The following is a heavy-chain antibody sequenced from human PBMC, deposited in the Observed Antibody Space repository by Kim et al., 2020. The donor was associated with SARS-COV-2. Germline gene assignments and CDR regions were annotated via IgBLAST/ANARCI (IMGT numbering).Heavy chain of an antibody. D-gene: IGHD2-15*01. V-gene: IGHV4-34*01. J-gene: IGHJ4*02. CDR3: ARGLLAVVVVAATPFDY. Sequence: KSRVTRSVDTSKNQFSLKLSSVTAADTAVYYCARGLLAVVVVAATPFDYWGQGTLVTVSS.